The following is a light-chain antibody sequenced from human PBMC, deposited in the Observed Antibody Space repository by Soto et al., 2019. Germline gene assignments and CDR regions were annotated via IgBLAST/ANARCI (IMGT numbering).Light chain of an antibody. CDR1: QSVSTR. V-gene: IGKV3-15*01. CDR3: QQYHNWPVT. CDR2: GAT. J-gene: IGKJ4*01. Sequence: EIVMTQSPATLSVSPGERVTLSCRASQSVSTRLAWYQHKPGQSPRLLISGATTGATGIPPRFSASGPGTDFTLTVNSLQSEDIAVYYCQQYHNWPVTFGGGTKV.